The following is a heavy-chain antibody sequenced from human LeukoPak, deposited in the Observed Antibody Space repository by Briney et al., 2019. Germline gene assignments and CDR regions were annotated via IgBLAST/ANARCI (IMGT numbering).Heavy chain of an antibody. J-gene: IGHJ1*01. CDR2: ISSSSSTI. Sequence: GGSLRLSCAASGFTFSSYSMNWVRQAPGKGLEWVSYISSSSSTIYYADSVKGRFTISRDNAKNSLYLQMNRLRAEDTAVYYCARDRALAYCGGDCHRDFQHWGQGTLVTVSS. V-gene: IGHV3-48*01. CDR1: GFTFSSYS. CDR3: ARDRALAYCGGDCHRDFQH. D-gene: IGHD2-21*02.